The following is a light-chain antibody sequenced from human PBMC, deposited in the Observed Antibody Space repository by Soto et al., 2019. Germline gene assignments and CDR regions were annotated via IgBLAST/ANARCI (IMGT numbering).Light chain of an antibody. CDR3: CSYSGRSTLI. J-gene: IGLJ2*01. CDR2: DGS. V-gene: IGLV2-23*01. Sequence: QSALTQPASVSGSPGQSVTISCSGTGSDVGSFNVVSWYQLYPGKAPKLIIFDGSHPPSGVSDRFSGSKSGNTASLTISGRQTEDEAHYYCCSYSGRSTLIFGGGTKVTVL. CDR1: GSDVGSFNV.